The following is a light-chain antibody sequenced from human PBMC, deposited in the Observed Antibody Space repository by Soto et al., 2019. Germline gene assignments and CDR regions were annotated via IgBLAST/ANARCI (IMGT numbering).Light chain of an antibody. CDR3: CSYVGGYSYV. Sequence: QSVLTQPRSVSGSPGQSVTISCTGTSSDVGDYNSVSWYQQHPGKAPKLMIYGVSKRPSGVPDRFSGSKSGNTASLTISGLQAEDEADYYCCSYVGGYSYVFGIGTKVTVL. CDR2: GVS. J-gene: IGLJ1*01. V-gene: IGLV2-11*01. CDR1: SSDVGDYNS.